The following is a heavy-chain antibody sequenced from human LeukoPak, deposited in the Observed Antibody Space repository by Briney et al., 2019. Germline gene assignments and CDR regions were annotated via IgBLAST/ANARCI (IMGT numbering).Heavy chain of an antibody. CDR3: ARGDSSGWTPNYYYGMDV. CDR2: ISSSGSTI. Sequence: GGSLRLSCAASGFTFSSYEMNWVRQAPGKGLEWVSYISSSGSTIYYADSVKGRFTISRDNAKNSLYLQMNSLRAEDTAVYYCARGDSSGWTPNYYYGMDVWGKGTTVTVSS. J-gene: IGHJ6*04. D-gene: IGHD6-19*01. V-gene: IGHV3-48*03. CDR1: GFTFSSYE.